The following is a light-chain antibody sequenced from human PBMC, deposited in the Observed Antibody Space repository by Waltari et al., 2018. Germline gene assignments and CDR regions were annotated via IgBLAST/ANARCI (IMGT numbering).Light chain of an antibody. CDR3: QQRSNLLT. Sequence: EVVLTQTPATLSLSPGERATLSCRASQSVNNFVGWYQQKSGQAPRLLIYVASNRAAGIPARFSGSGSGTEFTLTITSLEPEDFAIYYCQQRSNLLTFGGGTKVEIK. CDR1: QSVNNF. V-gene: IGKV3-11*01. J-gene: IGKJ4*01. CDR2: VAS.